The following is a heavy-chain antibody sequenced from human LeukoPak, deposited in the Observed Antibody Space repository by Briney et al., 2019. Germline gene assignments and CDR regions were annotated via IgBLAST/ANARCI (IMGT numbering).Heavy chain of an antibody. D-gene: IGHD2-2*01. CDR2: IYYSGST. V-gene: IGHV4-30-4*01. J-gene: IGHJ6*02. CDR1: GGSISSGDYY. Sequence: SETLSLTCTVSGGSISSGDYYWSWIRQPPGKGLEWIGYIYYSGSTYYNPSLKSRLSISVDTSRDQFSLKLSSVTATDTAVYYCARDRYWSGTSCLYGVDVWGQGTTVTVSS. CDR3: ARDRYWSGTSCLYGVDV.